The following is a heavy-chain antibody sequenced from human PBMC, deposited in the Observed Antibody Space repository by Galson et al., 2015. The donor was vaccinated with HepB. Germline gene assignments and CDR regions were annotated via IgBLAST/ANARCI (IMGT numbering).Heavy chain of an antibody. D-gene: IGHD7-27*01. V-gene: IGHV2-5*01. CDR3: AHSRKLGMNFDS. J-gene: IGHJ4*02. CDR1: GFSLSTSGVA. CDR2: IYWNDDK. Sequence: PALVKPTQTLTLTCTFSGFSLSTSGVAVGWIRQPPGKALEWLALIYWNDDKRYSPSLRNRLTITKDTSKNQVVLTMTNMDPVDTGTYYRAHSRKLGMNFDSWGQGTLVTVSS.